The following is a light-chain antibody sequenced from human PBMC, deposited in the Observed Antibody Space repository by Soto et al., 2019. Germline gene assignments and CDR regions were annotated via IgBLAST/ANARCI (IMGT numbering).Light chain of an antibody. CDR2: AAS. CDR3: QQCNNWPRT. V-gene: IGKV3-15*01. Sequence: ETALTHSQPTLPVPPGERPTHSCRARQSLSSNLPWHHQKPPHAPRHLLYAASTSATDIPARFSGSGSGTEFTLTISSLQSEDFAIYYCQQCNNWPRTLGQGTKVDIK. CDR1: QSLSSN. J-gene: IGKJ1*01.